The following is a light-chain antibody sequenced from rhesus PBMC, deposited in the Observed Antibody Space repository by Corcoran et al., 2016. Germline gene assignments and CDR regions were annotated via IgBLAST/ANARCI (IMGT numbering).Light chain of an antibody. CDR1: QGISNY. J-gene: IGKJ1*01. CDR2: YTS. CDR3: QQHYSFPPT. V-gene: IGKV1S14*01. Sequence: DIQMAQSPSSLSASVGDTVTITCRASQGISNYLVWYQQKPGNTPKPLITYTSTLEDRVPSRFSGCGSGTDCPLTISSLQPEDFAIYSCQQHYSFPPTLGRGTEVEIK.